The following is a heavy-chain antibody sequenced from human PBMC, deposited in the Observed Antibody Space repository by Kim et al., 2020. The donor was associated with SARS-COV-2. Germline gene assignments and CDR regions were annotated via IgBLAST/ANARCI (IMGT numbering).Heavy chain of an antibody. CDR3: AKDFGVVITYGMDV. CDR1: GFTFDDYA. D-gene: IGHD3-3*01. Sequence: GGSLRLSCAASGFTFDDYAMHWVRQAPGKGLEWVSGISWNSGSIGYADSVKGRFTISRDNAKNSLYLQMNSLRAEDTALYYCAKDFGVVITYGMDVWGQGTTVTVSS. CDR2: ISWNSGSI. V-gene: IGHV3-9*01. J-gene: IGHJ6*02.